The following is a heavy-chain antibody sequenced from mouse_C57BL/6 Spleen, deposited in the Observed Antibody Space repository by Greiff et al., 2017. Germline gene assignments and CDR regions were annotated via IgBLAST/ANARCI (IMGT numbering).Heavy chain of an antibody. V-gene: IGHV3-6*01. CDR2: ISYDGSN. CDR3: ESAYYGYNERGYYAMDD. D-gene: IGHD2-9*01. CDR1: GYSITSGYY. Sequence: EVKLVESGPGLVKPSQSLSLTCSVTGYSITSGYYWNWIRQSPGNKLEWMGYISYDGSNNYNPSLKNRNSITRDTSKNQFFMKLNSVTTEDTAIYDCESAYYGYNERGYYAMDDWGQGTSVTVSS. J-gene: IGHJ4*01.